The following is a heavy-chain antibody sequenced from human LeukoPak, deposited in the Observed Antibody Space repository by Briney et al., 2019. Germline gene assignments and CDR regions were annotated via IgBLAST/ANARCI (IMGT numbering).Heavy chain of an antibody. CDR1: GFTFSNYW. Sequence: GGSLRLSCAASGFTFSNYWVHWVRQAPGKGLVWVSRINPDGSTINYADSVKGRFTISRDNAKNTLYLQMNSLRAENTAVYYCATAGNYRFDYWGQGTLVTVSS. V-gene: IGHV3-74*01. CDR2: INPDGSTI. J-gene: IGHJ4*02. CDR3: ATAGNYRFDY. D-gene: IGHD1-7*01.